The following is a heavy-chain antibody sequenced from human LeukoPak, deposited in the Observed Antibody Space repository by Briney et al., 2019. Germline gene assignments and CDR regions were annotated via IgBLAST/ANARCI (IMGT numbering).Heavy chain of an antibody. CDR1: GFTFSSYS. J-gene: IGHJ3*02. CDR3: ARDQGFGVGATGDAFDI. V-gene: IGHV3-21*01. Sequence: PGGSLRLSCAASGFTFSSYSMNWVRQAPGKGLEWVSSISSSSSYIYYADSVKGRFTISRDNAKNSLYLQMNSLRAEDTAVYYCARDQGFGVGATGDAFDIWGQGTMVTVSS. CDR2: ISSSSSYI. D-gene: IGHD1-26*01.